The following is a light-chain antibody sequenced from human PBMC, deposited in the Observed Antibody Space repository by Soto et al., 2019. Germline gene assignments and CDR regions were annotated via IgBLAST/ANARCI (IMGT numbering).Light chain of an antibody. CDR2: EVS. V-gene: IGLV2-14*01. Sequence: QSALTQPASVSGSPGQSITISCTGTSSDIGGYNYVYWYQQHPGKAPKLMIYEVSNRPSGVSNRFSGSKSGNTASLTISGLQAGDEADYYCSSYTSSSPWVFGGGTKVTVL. CDR3: SSYTSSSPWV. J-gene: IGLJ3*02. CDR1: SSDIGGYNY.